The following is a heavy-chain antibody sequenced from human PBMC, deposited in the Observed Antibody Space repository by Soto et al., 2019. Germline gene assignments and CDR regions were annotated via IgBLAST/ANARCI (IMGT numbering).Heavy chain of an antibody. CDR1: GFTFSSYA. V-gene: IGHV3-30-3*01. CDR2: ISYDGSNK. D-gene: IGHD1-26*01. J-gene: IGHJ4*02. Sequence: QVQLVESGGGVVQPGRSLRLSCAASGFTFSSYAMHWVRQAPGKGLEWVAVISYDGSNKYYADSVKGRFTISRDNSKNTLYLQMNSLRAEDTAVYYCAREGGASQWELPVDFSDYWGQGTLVTVSS. CDR3: AREGGASQWELPVDFSDY.